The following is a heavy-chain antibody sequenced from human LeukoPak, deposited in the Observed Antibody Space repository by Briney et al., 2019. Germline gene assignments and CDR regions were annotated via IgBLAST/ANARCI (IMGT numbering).Heavy chain of an antibody. J-gene: IGHJ5*02. CDR1: GGSFSGYY. CDR3: ARGSYYDSSGYYQNYNWFAP. V-gene: IGHV4-34*01. CDR2: INHSGTT. Sequence: SETLSLTCAVYGGSFSGYYWSWIRQPPGKGLEWMGEINHSGTTNYNPSLKSRVTISVDTSKNPFSLKLSSVTAADTAVYYCARGSYYDSSGYYQNYNWFAPWGQGTLVTVSS. D-gene: IGHD3-22*01.